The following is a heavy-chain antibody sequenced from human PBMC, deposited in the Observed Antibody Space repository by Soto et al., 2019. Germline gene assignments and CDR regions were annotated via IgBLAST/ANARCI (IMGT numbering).Heavy chain of an antibody. CDR3: ERGGFVYSSSEGPFDY. J-gene: IGHJ4*02. D-gene: IGHD6-6*01. Sequence: QVQLVESGGGVVQPGRSLRLSCAASGFTFSSYAMHWVRQAPGKGLEWVAVISYDGSNKYYADSVKGRFTISRDNSKHTLYLQMNSLRAEDTAVYYCERGGFVYSSSEGPFDYWGQGTLVTVSS. CDR2: ISYDGSNK. V-gene: IGHV3-30-3*01. CDR1: GFTFSSYA.